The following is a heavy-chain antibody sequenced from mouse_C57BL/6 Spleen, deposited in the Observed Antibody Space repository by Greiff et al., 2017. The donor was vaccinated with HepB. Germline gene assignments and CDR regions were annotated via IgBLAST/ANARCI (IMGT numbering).Heavy chain of an antibody. CDR1: GYTFTSYW. J-gene: IGHJ2*01. V-gene: IGHV1-53*01. CDR2: INPSNGGT. D-gene: IGHD1-1*01. Sequence: QVQLQQPGTELVKPGASVKLSCKASGYTFTSYWMHWVKQRPGQGLEWIGNINPSNGGTNYNEKFKSKATLTVDKSSSTAYMQLNSLTSEDSAVYNCARSTVVAGYYFDSGGQGTLSQSPQ. CDR3: ARSTVVAGYYFDS.